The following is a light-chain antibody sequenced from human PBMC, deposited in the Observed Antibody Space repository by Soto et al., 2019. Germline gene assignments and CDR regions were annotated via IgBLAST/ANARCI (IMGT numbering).Light chain of an antibody. CDR3: MQGTHWPYT. V-gene: IGKV2-30*01. Sequence: DAVLTQSPLSLPVTLGQPASISCRSSQSLVYRDGNTYLNWFQQRPGQSPRRLIYKVSERDSGVPDRFSGSTSGTDFTLEISRVEAEDVGVYYCMQGTHWPYTFGQGTKLEIK. J-gene: IGKJ2*01. CDR2: KVS. CDR1: QSLVYRDGNTY.